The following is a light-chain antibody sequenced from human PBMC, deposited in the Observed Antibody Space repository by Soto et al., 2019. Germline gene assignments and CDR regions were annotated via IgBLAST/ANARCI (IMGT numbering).Light chain of an antibody. J-gene: IGKJ3*01. Sequence: DIQMTQSPSSLSATVGDRVTITCRASQDSSNYLAWHQQKPGKVPKLLIYAASTLQPGVPSRFSGSGSGTDFTLTISRLQPEDVATYYCQKYKGAAPETLGPGNKGAIK. V-gene: IGKV1-27*01. CDR1: QDSSNY. CDR3: QKYKGAAPET. CDR2: AAS.